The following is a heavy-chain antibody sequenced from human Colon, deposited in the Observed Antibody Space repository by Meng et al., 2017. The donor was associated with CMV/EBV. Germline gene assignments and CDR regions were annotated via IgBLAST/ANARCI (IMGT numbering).Heavy chain of an antibody. J-gene: IGHJ6*02. CDR2: IRHVESYK. CDR3: VKDRRDCSSTTCLKNYYGLDV. V-gene: IGHV3-30*02. Sequence: GESLKISCVASGLSFSDYGMHWVRQAPGKGLEGVAFIRHVESYKYYAAAVRGRFTISRDNYKNTLYLQMNSLRAEDTAVYYCVKDRRDCSSTTCLKNYYGLDVWGQGTTVTVSS. CDR1: GLSFSDYG. D-gene: IGHD2-2*01.